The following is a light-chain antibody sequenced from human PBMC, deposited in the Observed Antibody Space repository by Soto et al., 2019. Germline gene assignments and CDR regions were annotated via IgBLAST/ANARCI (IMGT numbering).Light chain of an antibody. CDR2: SNQ. CDR3: AAWDDRVNGRV. V-gene: IGLV1-44*01. Sequence: QSVLTQPPSASGTPGQRVTISCSGNSLNIGSNGVNWYVQFPGTAPRLLIHSNQQRRPGVPDRISGSKSDTSASLAISGLQSEDEADYYCAAWDDRVNGRVFGVGTPLPVL. CDR1: SLNIGSNG. J-gene: IGLJ2*01.